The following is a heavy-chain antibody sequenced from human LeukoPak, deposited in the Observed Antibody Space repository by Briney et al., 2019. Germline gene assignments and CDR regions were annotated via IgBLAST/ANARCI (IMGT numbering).Heavy chain of an antibody. D-gene: IGHD3-22*01. CDR3: ARDSFHSSGYGYYFDY. Sequence: EASVKVSCKASGYTFTDYYMHWVRQAPGQGLEWMGWINPNSGGTNYAQKFQGRVTMTRDTSISTAYMELSRLRSDDTAVYYCARDSFHSSGYGYYFDYWGQGTLVTVSS. CDR2: INPNSGGT. V-gene: IGHV1-2*02. CDR1: GYTFTDYY. J-gene: IGHJ4*02.